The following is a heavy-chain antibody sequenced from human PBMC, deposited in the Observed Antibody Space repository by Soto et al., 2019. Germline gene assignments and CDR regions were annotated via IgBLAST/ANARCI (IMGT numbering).Heavy chain of an antibody. CDR1: GFSFSSCA. V-gene: IGHV3-23*01. D-gene: IGHD4-17*01. J-gene: IGHJ4*02. CDR3: AGGSAYSDYDLDY. CDR2: VSGTGGSA. Sequence: GGSLRLSCAASGFSFSSCAMAWVRQAPGKGLEWVSGVSGTGGSAYYADSVKGRFTISRDKSTNTLYMHMNSLRAEDTAVYYCAGGSAYSDYDLDYWGQGTLVTVSS.